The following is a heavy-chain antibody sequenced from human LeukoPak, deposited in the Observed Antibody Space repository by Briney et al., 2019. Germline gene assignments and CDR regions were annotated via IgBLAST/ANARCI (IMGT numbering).Heavy chain of an antibody. CDR3: TVVGRSGY. Sequence: GGSLRLSCAASGFTFDDYAMHWVRHAPGKGLEWVSGISWNSGSIGYADSVKGRFTISRDNAKNSLYLQMNSLRAEDTALYYCTVVGRSGYWGQGTLVTVSS. V-gene: IGHV3-9*01. J-gene: IGHJ4*02. CDR2: ISWNSGSI. CDR1: GFTFDDYA. D-gene: IGHD3-10*01.